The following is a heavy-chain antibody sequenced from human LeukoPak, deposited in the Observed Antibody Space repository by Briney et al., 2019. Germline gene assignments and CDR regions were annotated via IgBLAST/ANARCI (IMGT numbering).Heavy chain of an antibody. J-gene: IGHJ4*02. CDR2: IYHSGST. D-gene: IGHD3-22*01. CDR1: GGSISSGGYS. Sequence: SSETLSLTCAVSGGSISSGGYSWSWIRQPPGKGLEWIGNIYHSGSTYHNPSLKSRVTISVDTSKNQFSLKLSSVTAADTAVYYCASRKQTYYYDSSRIDYWGQGTLVTVSS. V-gene: IGHV4-30-2*01. CDR3: ASRKQTYYYDSSRIDY.